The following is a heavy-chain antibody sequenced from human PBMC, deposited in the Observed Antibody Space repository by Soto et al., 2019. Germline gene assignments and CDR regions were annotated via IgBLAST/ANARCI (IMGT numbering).Heavy chain of an antibody. J-gene: IGHJ6*02. V-gene: IGHV1-69*13. D-gene: IGHD5-18*01. CDR1: GGTFSRYA. CDR3: ARGSVEMVTRPFVYYYVMDV. CDR2: IIPIFGTA. Sequence: PVKVSCKSSGGTFSRYAISWVRQAPGQGLEWMGGIIPIFGTANYAQKFQGRVTITADESTSTAYMELSSLRSEDTAVYYCARGSVEMVTRPFVYYYVMDVCGQGSTVTVSS.